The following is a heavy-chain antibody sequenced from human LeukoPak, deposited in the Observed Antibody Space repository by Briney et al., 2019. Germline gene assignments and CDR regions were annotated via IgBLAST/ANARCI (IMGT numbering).Heavy chain of an antibody. D-gene: IGHD6-13*01. CDR2: ISYDGSNK. V-gene: IGHV3-30-3*01. Sequence: GGSLRLSCAASGFTFGSYAMHWVRQAPGKGLEWVAVISYDGSNKYYADSVKGRFTISRDNSKNTLYLQMNSLRAEDTAVYYCARDQGIAAAGTHFDYWGQGTLVTVSS. J-gene: IGHJ4*02. CDR3: ARDQGIAAAGTHFDY. CDR1: GFTFGSYA.